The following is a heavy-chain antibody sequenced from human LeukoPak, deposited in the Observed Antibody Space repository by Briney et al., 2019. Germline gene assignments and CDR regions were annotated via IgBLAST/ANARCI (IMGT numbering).Heavy chain of an antibody. CDR1: TFTVRNNF. CDR3: AGDYYYGMDV. Sequence: GGSLRLSCAASTFTVRNNFMSWVRQAPGKGLEWVSLIYSGGSTHYADSVKGRFTISRDNSKNTLYLQMNSLRAEDTAVYYCAGDYYYGMDVWGQGTTVTVSS. CDR2: IYSGGST. J-gene: IGHJ6*02. V-gene: IGHV3-66*02.